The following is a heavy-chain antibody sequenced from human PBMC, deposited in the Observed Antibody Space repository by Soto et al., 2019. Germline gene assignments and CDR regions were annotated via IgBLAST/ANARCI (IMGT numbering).Heavy chain of an antibody. V-gene: IGHV3-7*01. D-gene: IGHD5-12*01. CDR3: ASSPQKKGWLHPFDY. CDR1: GFTFSSYW. Sequence: GGSLRLSCAASGFTFSSYWMSWVRQAPGKGLEWVANIKQDGSEKYYVDSVKGRFTISRDNAKNSLYLQMNSLRAEDTAVYYCASSPQKKGWLHPFDYWGQGTLVTVSS. CDR2: IKQDGSEK. J-gene: IGHJ4*02.